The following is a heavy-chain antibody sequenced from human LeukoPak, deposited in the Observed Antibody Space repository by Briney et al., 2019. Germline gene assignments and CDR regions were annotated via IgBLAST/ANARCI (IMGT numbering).Heavy chain of an antibody. CDR3: ARSYYGDYEDF. J-gene: IGHJ4*02. CDR1: GFTSSTYW. Sequence: PGGSLRLSCAASGFTSSTYWIHWVRQAPGKGLMWVSRINSDGSSTSYADSVKGRFTISRDNAKNTVYLHMNSLKVEDTAVYYRARSYYGDYEDFWGQGTLVAVSS. V-gene: IGHV3-74*01. CDR2: INSDGSST. D-gene: IGHD4-17*01.